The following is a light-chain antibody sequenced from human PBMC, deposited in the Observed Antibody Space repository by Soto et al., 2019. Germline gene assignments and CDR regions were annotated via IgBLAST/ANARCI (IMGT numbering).Light chain of an antibody. V-gene: IGKV3-20*01. CDR2: GAS. CDR1: QSVSSTY. CDR3: QKYGRLNPST. Sequence: EIVLTQSPGTLSLSPGERATLSCRASQSVSSTYLAWYQQKPGQAPRLIIYGASSRATGIPDRFSGSGSGTDFTLTISRLEPEDFAVYYCQKYGRLNPSTFGQGTQVEIK. J-gene: IGKJ1*01.